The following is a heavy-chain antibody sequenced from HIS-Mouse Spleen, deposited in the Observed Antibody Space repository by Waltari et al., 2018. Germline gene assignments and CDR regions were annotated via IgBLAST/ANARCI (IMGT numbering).Heavy chain of an antibody. CDR3: TRGYCSSTSCHMNWFDP. V-gene: IGHV3-49*03. Sequence: EVQLVESGGGLVQPGRSLRLSCTASGFTFGDYAMSWFRQAPGKGLEWVGFIRSKAYGGRAEYAASVKGRFTISRDDSRSIAYLQMNSLKTEDTAVYYCTRGYCSSTSCHMNWFDPWGQGTLVTVSS. D-gene: IGHD2-2*01. CDR1: GFTFGDYA. J-gene: IGHJ5*02. CDR2: IRSKAYGGRA.